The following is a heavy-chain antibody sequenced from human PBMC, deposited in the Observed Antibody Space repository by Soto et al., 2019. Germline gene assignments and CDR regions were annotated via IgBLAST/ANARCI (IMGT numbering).Heavy chain of an antibody. Sequence: EVQFLQSGGGLVQPAGSLRLSCAASGFTFSSYAMSWVRQAPGKGLEWVSAITGDGGDTYHADSVKGRFTISRDNSKNTLSLQMNSLRAEDTAVYFCAKGSSSSHPYYFDYWGQGSLVTVSS. CDR3: AKGSSSSHPYYFDY. J-gene: IGHJ4*02. CDR2: ITGDGGDT. D-gene: IGHD2-2*01. CDR1: GFTFSSYA. V-gene: IGHV3-23*01.